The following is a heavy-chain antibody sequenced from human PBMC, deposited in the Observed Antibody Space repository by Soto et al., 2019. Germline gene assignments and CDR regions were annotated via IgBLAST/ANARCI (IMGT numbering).Heavy chain of an antibody. V-gene: IGHV3-23*01. Sequence: EVQLLESGGGLVQPGGSLRLSCAASGFPLSTSAMNWVRQAPGKGLEWVSIISASSDAAYYAESVKGRFASSRDNSKNTLYLQMNSLRAEVTAVYYCAKYSGNYPVYNGLSLWGQGTTVTVS. CDR2: ISASSDAA. D-gene: IGHD1-26*01. J-gene: IGHJ6*02. CDR1: GFPLSTSA. CDR3: AKYSGNYPVYNGLSL.